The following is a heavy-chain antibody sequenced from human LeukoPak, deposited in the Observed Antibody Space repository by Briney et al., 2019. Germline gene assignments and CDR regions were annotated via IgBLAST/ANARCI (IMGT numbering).Heavy chain of an antibody. D-gene: IGHD1-26*01. V-gene: IGHV4-34*09. CDR1: GGSFSGYY. J-gene: IGHJ4*02. CDR2: INHSGST. CDR3: AREIKGGGSYHFDY. Sequence: SETLSLTCAVYGGSFSGYYWSWIRQPPGKGLEWIGEINHSGSTYYNPSLKSRVTISVDTSKNQFSLKLSSVTAADTAVYYCAREIKGGGSYHFDYWGQGTLVTVSS.